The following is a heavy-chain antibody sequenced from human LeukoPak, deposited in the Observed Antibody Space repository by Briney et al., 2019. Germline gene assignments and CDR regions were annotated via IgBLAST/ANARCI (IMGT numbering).Heavy chain of an antibody. J-gene: IGHJ4*02. V-gene: IGHV3-11*01. D-gene: IGHD3-10*01. CDR3: ARPLWFGEPSSGFDY. CDR2: ISSSGSTI. CDR1: GFTFSDYY. Sequence: GGSLRLSCAASGFTFSDYYMSWIRQAPGKGLEWVSYISSSGSTIYYADSVKGRFTISRDNAKNSLYLQMNSLRAEDTAVCYCARPLWFGEPSSGFDYWGQGTLVTVSS.